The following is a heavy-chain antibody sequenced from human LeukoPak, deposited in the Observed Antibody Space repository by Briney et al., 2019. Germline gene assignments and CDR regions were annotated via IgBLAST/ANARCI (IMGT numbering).Heavy chain of an antibody. Sequence: SQTLSLTCAVSGVSITSDTYYWSWIRQPPGKGLEWIGYILHSGSTYHNPSFKSRVTISVDTSKNQSSLKLSSVTAADTAVYFCARTRDFWSAYFDYWGQGILVTVSS. J-gene: IGHJ4*02. CDR3: ARTRDFWSAYFDY. D-gene: IGHD3-3*01. V-gene: IGHV4-30-2*01. CDR1: GVSITSDTYY. CDR2: ILHSGST.